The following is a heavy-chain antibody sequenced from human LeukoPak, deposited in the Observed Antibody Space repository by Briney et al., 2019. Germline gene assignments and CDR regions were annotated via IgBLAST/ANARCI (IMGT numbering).Heavy chain of an antibody. CDR1: GFIFRNYG. CDR3: ARDLGFGAPDDY. CDR2: VTSDGRTE. J-gene: IGHJ4*02. V-gene: IGHV3-30*03. Sequence: GGSLRLSCAASGFIFRNYGFHWVRQAPGRGPEWVAGVTSDGRTEVYVDSVKGRFTLSRDNSKNTVYLQMDWLRSEDTGVYYCARDLGFGAPDDYWDQGTLVTVSS. D-gene: IGHD3-10*01.